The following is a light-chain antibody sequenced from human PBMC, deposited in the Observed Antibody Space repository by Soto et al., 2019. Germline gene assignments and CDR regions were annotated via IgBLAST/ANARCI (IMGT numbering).Light chain of an antibody. CDR1: QSISTY. V-gene: IGKV1-39*01. J-gene: IGKJ4*01. Sequence: DIQMTQSPSSLSASVGDRVTITCRASQSISTYLNWYQQKPGKVPKLLIYAASSLQSGVPSRFSGSGSGMDFTLTSSSLQPEEFETYYCQQTHTTFTFGGGTTVEIK. CDR3: QQTHTTFT. CDR2: AAS.